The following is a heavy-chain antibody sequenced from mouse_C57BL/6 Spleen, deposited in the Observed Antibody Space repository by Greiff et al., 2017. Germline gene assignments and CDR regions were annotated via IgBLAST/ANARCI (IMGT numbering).Heavy chain of an antibody. V-gene: IGHV1-82*01. CDR3: ARRGGSGVFFAY. Sequence: QVQLQQSGPELVKPGASVKISCKASGYAFSSSWMNWVKQRPGKGLEWIGRIYPGDGDTNYNGKFKGKGTLTADKSSSTAYMQLSSLTSEDSAVYFCARRGGSGVFFAYRGQGTLVTVSA. CDR2: IYPGDGDT. D-gene: IGHD1-1*01. CDR1: GYAFSSSW. J-gene: IGHJ3*01.